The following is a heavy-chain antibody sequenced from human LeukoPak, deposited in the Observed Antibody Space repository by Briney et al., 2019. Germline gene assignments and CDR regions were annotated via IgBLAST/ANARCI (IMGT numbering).Heavy chain of an antibody. D-gene: IGHD3-10*01. J-gene: IGHJ4*02. V-gene: IGHV1-2*06. CDR3: ATGGVRDYYGSGSYYNGGY. CDR1: GYTFTGYY. Sequence: ASVKVSCKASGYTFTGYYMHWVRQAPGQGLEWMGRINPNSGGTNYAQMFQGRVTMTRDTSISTAYMELSRLRSDDTAVYYCATGGVRDYYGSGSYYNGGYWGQGTLVTVSS. CDR2: INPNSGGT.